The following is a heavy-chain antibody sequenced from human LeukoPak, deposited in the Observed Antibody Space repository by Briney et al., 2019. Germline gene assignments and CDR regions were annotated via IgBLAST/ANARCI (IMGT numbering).Heavy chain of an antibody. V-gene: IGHV4-59*01. CDR1: GGSISSYY. D-gene: IGHD2-15*01. Sequence: SETLSLTCTVSGGSISSYYWSWIRQTPGKGLEWIGYMYDSGSTNYNPSLKSRVTMSIDTSKNQFSLKLSSVAAADTAVYYCAILAEYCNSGSCYLGWFDPWGQGTLVTVSS. CDR2: MYDSGST. CDR3: AILAEYCNSGSCYLGWFDP. J-gene: IGHJ5*02.